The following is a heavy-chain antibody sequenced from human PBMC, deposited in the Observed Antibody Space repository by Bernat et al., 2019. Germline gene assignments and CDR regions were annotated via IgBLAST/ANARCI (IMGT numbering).Heavy chain of an antibody. CDR2: IWYDGSNK. D-gene: IGHD3-22*01. J-gene: IGHJ5*02. CDR3: ARSFYYYDSSGLPWFDP. CDR1: GFTFSSYG. V-gene: IGHV3-33*01. Sequence: QVQLVESGGGVVQPGRSLRLSCAASGFTFSSYGMHWVRQAPGKGLEWVAVIWYDGSNKYYADSVKGRFTISRDNSKNTLYLQMNSLRAEDTAVYYCARSFYYYDSSGLPWFDPWGQGTLVTVSS.